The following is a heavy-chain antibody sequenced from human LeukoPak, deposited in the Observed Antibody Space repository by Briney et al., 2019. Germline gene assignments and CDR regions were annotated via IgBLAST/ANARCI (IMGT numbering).Heavy chain of an antibody. Sequence: GGSLRLSCAASGFTVSYDYVSWVRLAPGKGLEFVSALYPGGKTYYADSVKGRFTISRDNSKNTLYLQVNSLRAEDTAVYYCAKEVVGATDYFDYWGQGTLVTVSS. D-gene: IGHD1-26*01. J-gene: IGHJ4*02. V-gene: IGHV3-53*01. CDR3: AKEVVGATDYFDY. CDR1: GFTVSYDY. CDR2: LYPGGKT.